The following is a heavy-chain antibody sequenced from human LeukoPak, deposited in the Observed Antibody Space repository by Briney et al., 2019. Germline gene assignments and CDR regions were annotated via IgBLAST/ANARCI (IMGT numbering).Heavy chain of an antibody. CDR1: GFTFSTYA. CDR3: AKDRVPDGRYSVDY. J-gene: IGHJ4*02. D-gene: IGHD3-16*02. Sequence: GGSLRLSCTASGFTFSTYAMNWVRQAPGKGLEGVSVIIGNAADTAYADSVKGRFTIPRDNSKNTLYLQMNSLRVEDTAVYYCAKDRVPDGRYSVDYWGQGTLVTVSS. CDR2: IIGNAADT. V-gene: IGHV3-23*01.